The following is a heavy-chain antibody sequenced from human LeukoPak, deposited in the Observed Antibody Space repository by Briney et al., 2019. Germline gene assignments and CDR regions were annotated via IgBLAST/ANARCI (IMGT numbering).Heavy chain of an antibody. CDR1: GFTFSGSA. CDR2: IRSKANSYAT. J-gene: IGHJ4*02. V-gene: IGHV3-73*01. CDR3: LAYCGGDCYSGGDY. Sequence: GGSLRLSCAASGFTFSGSAMHWVRQASGKGLEWVGRIRSKANSYATAYAASVKGRFTISRDDSKNTAYLQMNSLKTEDTAVYYCLAYCGGDCYSGGDYWGQGTLVTVSS. D-gene: IGHD2-21*02.